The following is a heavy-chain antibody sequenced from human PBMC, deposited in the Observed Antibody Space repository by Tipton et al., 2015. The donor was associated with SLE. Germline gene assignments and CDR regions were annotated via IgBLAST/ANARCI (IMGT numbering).Heavy chain of an antibody. Sequence: GSLRLSCAASGFTFSSYSFNWVRQAPGKGLEWISYIGGTSAEYYADSVKGRFTISRDNANNSLHLQMNSLRAEDTAVYYCARDKGYAFDIWGQGTMVTVSS. CDR2: IGGTSAE. J-gene: IGHJ3*02. CDR1: GFTFSSYS. V-gene: IGHV3-48*01. CDR3: ARDKGYAFDI.